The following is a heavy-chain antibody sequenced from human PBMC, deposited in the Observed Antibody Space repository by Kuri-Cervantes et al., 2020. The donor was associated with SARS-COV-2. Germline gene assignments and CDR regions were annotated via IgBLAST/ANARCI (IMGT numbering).Heavy chain of an antibody. Sequence: ESLKISCAVYGGSFSDYYWSWVRQPPGKGLEWSGEINHSGNTNYDPSLKSRVTISIDTSKNQFSLKLSSVTAADTAVYCCARQRGGFLEWLLYYDYWGQGTLVTVSS. V-gene: IGHV4-34*01. D-gene: IGHD3-3*01. CDR2: INHSGNT. CDR1: GGSFSDYY. CDR3: ARQRGGFLEWLLYYDY. J-gene: IGHJ4*01.